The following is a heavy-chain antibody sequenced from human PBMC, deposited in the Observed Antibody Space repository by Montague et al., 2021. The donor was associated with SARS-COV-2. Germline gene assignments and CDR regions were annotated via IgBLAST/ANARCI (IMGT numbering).Heavy chain of an antibody. CDR1: GGSISSSSYY. D-gene: IGHD3-9*01. V-gene: IGHV4-39*07. J-gene: IGHJ6*02. Sequence: SETLSLTCTVSGGSISSSSYYWGWIRQPPGKGLEWIGYIYYSGSTYYNPSLKSRVTISVDTSKNQFSLQVSSVTAADTAVYYCARGIGYFDWLLFSPLDVWGQGTTVTVSS. CDR3: ARGIGYFDWLLFSPLDV. CDR2: IYYSGST.